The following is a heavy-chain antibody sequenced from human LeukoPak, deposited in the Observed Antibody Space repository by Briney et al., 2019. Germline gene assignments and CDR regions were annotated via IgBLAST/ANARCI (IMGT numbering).Heavy chain of an antibody. D-gene: IGHD2-2*02. V-gene: IGHV1-69*04. Sequence: GASVKVSCKASGYTFTSYYMHWVRQAPGQGLEWMGRIIPILGIANYAQKFQGRVTITADKSTSTAYMELSSLRSEDTAVYYCARGLDCSSTSCYTGYYYYYGMDVWGQGTTVTVSS. CDR1: GYTFTSYY. CDR3: ARGLDCSSTSCYTGYYYYYGMDV. J-gene: IGHJ6*02. CDR2: IIPILGIA.